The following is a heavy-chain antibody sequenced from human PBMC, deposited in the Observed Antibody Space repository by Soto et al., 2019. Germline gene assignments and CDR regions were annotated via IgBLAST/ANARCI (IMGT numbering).Heavy chain of an antibody. Sequence: SVKVSCKASGGTFSSYAISWVRQAPGQGLEWMGGIIPIFGTANYAQKFQGRVTITADESTSTAYMELSSLRSEDTAVYYCARATDYYDSSGYFGCWGQGTLVTVSS. V-gene: IGHV1-69*13. CDR3: ARATDYYDSSGYFGC. D-gene: IGHD3-22*01. CDR2: IIPIFGTA. J-gene: IGHJ4*02. CDR1: GGTFSSYA.